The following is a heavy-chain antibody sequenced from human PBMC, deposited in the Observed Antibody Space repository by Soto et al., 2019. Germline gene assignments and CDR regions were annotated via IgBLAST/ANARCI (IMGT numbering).Heavy chain of an antibody. CDR1: GFTFNTYE. Sequence: EVQLLESGGGLVQPGGSLRLSCAASGFTFNTYEMNWVRQAPGKGLEWVAYISSRGTSIFYADSVKGRFSISRDNDNDSVSFLKNNLGVRGTACYYCAEKKGFKSGWYGGALDLRGQGTLGTVSS. D-gene: IGHD6-19*01. CDR3: AEKKGFKSGWYGGALDL. J-gene: IGHJ4*02. CDR2: ISSRGTSI. V-gene: IGHV3-48*03.